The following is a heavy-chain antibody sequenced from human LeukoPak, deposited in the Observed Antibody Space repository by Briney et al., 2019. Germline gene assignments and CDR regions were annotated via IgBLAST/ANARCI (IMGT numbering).Heavy chain of an antibody. V-gene: IGHV3-7*01. J-gene: IGHJ4*02. CDR1: GFTFTTYW. CDR3: ARLRDTVTSASDY. D-gene: IGHD4-17*01. Sequence: GESLRLSCATSGFTFTTYWMSWVRQASGKGLEWVATLNHYGGDKYYVDSVKGRFTISRDNAKSSLYLQMNSLRAEDTAVYNCARLRDTVTSASDYWGQGTLVTVSS. CDR2: LNHYGGDK.